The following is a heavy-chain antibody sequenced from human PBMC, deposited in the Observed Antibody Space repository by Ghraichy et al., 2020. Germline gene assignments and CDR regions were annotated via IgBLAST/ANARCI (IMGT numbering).Heavy chain of an antibody. V-gene: IGHV3-43*02. CDR3: AKDMALYLDSKMDL. J-gene: IGHJ6*02. CDR2: ISGDGSAT. D-gene: IGHD3-9*01. Sequence: GGSLRLSCAVSGFTFEDYAMHWVRQVPGKGLEWVSLISGDGSATYYADSVKGRFTISRDNSKNSLYLQMNSLRTEDTALYYCAKDMALYLDSKMDLWGQGTTVTVPS. CDR1: GFTFEDYA.